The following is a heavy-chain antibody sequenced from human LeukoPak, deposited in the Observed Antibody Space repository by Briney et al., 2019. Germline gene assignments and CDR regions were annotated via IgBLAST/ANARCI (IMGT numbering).Heavy chain of an antibody. CDR2: VYYSGNT. Sequence: SETLSLTCIVSGGSLSSYNWGWIRQPPGQGLERIGYVYYSGNTNYNPTLKSRVTISVATSKNQFSLKLSSVTAADTAVYFCARCGCSSASCYTWDFQHWGQGTLVTVSS. D-gene: IGHD2-2*02. V-gene: IGHV4-59*01. CDR1: GGSLSSYN. CDR3: ARCGCSSASCYTWDFQH. J-gene: IGHJ1*01.